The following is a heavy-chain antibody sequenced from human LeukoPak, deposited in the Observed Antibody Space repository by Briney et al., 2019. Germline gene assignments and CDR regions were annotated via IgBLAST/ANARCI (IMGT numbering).Heavy chain of an antibody. J-gene: IGHJ4*02. Sequence: GGSLRLSCAASGFTVSSNYMSWVRQAPGKGLEWVSYISSGGTTIYYADSVKGRFTISRDNAKNSLYLQMNSLRAEDTAVYYCARTVATIPFDNWGQGTLVTVSS. V-gene: IGHV3-11*04. CDR3: ARTVATIPFDN. CDR1: GFTVSSNY. D-gene: IGHD5-12*01. CDR2: ISSGGTTI.